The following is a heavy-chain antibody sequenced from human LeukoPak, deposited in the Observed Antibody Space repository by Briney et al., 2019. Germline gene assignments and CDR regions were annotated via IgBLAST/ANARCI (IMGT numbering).Heavy chain of an antibody. CDR1: GGSIRSSNW. J-gene: IGHJ3*02. CDR2: IYHSGGTT. V-gene: IGHV4-4*02. CDR3: ARPTGRGGYPTDPFDI. D-gene: IGHD6-25*01. Sequence: PSETLSLTCAVSGGSIRSSNWWSLVRQPPGKGLEWIGEIYHSGGTTNYNPSLKSRVTISVDKSKNQFSLQLSSVTAADTALYYCARPTGRGGYPTDPFDIWGQGTMVTVSS.